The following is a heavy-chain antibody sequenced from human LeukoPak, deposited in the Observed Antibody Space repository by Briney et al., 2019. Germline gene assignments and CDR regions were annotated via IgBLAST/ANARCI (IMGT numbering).Heavy chain of an antibody. D-gene: IGHD1-26*01. Sequence: ASVKVSCKASGYTFINYGINWVRQAPGQELEWMGWISAYNGNTNYPQKLQGRVTMTTDTSTTIVYMELRTLRSDDTAVYYCARDREGPYYFGMDVWGQGTSVTVSS. CDR2: ISAYNGNT. J-gene: IGHJ6*02. V-gene: IGHV1-18*01. CDR1: GYTFINYG. CDR3: ARDREGPYYFGMDV.